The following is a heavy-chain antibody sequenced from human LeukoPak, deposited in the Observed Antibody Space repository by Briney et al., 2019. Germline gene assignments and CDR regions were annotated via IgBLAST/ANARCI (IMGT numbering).Heavy chain of an antibody. V-gene: IGHV3-23*01. CDR2: ISGSGGST. Sequence: GGSLRLSCAASGFTLSSYAMSWVRQAPGKGLEWVSAISGSGGSTCYADSVKGRFTISRDNSKNTLYLQMNSLRAEDTAVYYCAEAASVRGISYWGQGTLVTVSS. J-gene: IGHJ4*02. D-gene: IGHD3-10*01. CDR3: AEAASVRGISY. CDR1: GFTLSSYA.